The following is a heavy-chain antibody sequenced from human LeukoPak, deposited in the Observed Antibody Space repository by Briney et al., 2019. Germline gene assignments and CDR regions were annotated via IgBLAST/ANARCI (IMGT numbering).Heavy chain of an antibody. J-gene: IGHJ6*03. CDR2: IYYSGST. CDR1: GGSFSGYY. V-gene: IGHV4-34*01. Sequence: SETLSLTCAVYGGSFSGYYWSWIRQPPGKGLEWIGSIYYSGSTYYNPSLKSRVTISVDTSKNQFSLKLSSVTAADTAVYYCARISSYYYYYMDVWGKGTTVTVSS. CDR3: ARISSYYYYYMDV. D-gene: IGHD2-2*01.